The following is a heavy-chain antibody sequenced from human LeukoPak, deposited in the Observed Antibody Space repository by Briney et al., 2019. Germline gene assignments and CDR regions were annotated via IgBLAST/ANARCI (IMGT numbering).Heavy chain of an antibody. J-gene: IGHJ6*03. D-gene: IGHD5-12*01. CDR1: GYTFINYG. Sequence: ASVTVSFKASGYTFINYGISWVRQAPGQGLEWMGWISAYNGNTNHAQKLQGRVTMTTDTSTSTTYMELRSLRSDDTAVYYCARDLRGYSGYGSYYYYMDVWGKGTTVTVSS. V-gene: IGHV1-18*01. CDR3: ARDLRGYSGYGSYYYYMDV. CDR2: ISAYNGNT.